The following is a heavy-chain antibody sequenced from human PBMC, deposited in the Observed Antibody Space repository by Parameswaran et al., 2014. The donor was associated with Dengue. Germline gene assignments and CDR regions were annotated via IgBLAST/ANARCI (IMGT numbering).Heavy chain of an antibody. Sequence: VRQAPGKGLEWVSVIYSGGSTYYADSVKGRFTISRDNSKNTLYLQMNSLRAEDTAVYYCARDTSGITIFGVVLYGMDVWGQGTTVTVSS. CDR3: ARDTSGITIFGVVLYGMDV. V-gene: IGHV3-66*01. CDR2: IYSGGST. D-gene: IGHD3-3*01. J-gene: IGHJ6*02.